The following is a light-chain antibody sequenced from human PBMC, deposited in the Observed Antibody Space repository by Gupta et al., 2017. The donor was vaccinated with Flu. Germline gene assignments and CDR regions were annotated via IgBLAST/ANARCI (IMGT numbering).Light chain of an antibody. Sequence: EIVLTQSPGTLSLSPGERATLSCRASQSVGNNYLAWYQQKPGQAPRLLIYGASSSPTAIPDSFSGSGSGTDFTLTSSVREAEDCAVYYRQQDRRSITFGGGTKVEIK. CDR1: QSVGNNY. CDR2: GAS. J-gene: IGKJ4*01. V-gene: IGKV3-20*01. CDR3: QQDRRSIT.